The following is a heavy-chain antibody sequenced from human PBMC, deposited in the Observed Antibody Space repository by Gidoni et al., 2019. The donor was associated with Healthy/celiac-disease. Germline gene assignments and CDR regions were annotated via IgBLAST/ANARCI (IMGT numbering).Heavy chain of an antibody. J-gene: IGHJ6*02. Sequence: EVQLLESGGGLLQPGGSLRLSCAASGFTFRRYAMSGVRPAPRKGLEWVSSISGSGGSTYYAYSVKGLFTISRDNSKNTLYLQMNSLRAEDTAVYYCAKAGCCGDCYYYYYYCMDVWGQGTTVTVSS. CDR2: ISGSGGST. V-gene: IGHV3-23*01. D-gene: IGHD2-21*02. CDR1: GFTFRRYA. CDR3: AKAGCCGDCYYYYYYCMDV.